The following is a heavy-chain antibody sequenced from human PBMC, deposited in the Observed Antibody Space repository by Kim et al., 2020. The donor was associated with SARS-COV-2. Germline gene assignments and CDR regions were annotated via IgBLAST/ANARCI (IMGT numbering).Heavy chain of an antibody. CDR3: ARVYGSSGSYYYQYVDY. CDR1: GASVSSGTYY. CDR2: VYYSGST. Sequence: SETLSLTCTVSGASVSSGTYYWSWIRQPPGKGLEWIGYVYYSGSTNYNPSLKSRLTISVDTSKNQFSLKLTSVTAADTAVYYCARVYGSSGSYYYQYVDYWGQGTLVTVSS. D-gene: IGHD3-10*01. V-gene: IGHV4-61*01. J-gene: IGHJ4*02.